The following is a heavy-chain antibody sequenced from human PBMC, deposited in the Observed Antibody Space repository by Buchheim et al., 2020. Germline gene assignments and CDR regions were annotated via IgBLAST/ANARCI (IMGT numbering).Heavy chain of an antibody. CDR2: ISYDGGIK. V-gene: IGHV3-30*18. J-gene: IGHJ6*02. CDR1: GFTFSSYG. CDR3: AKDTIRIRSAYYSDYYYYNGMDV. D-gene: IGHD3-3*01. Sequence: QVQLVESGGGVVQPGRSLRLSCAASGFTFSSYGMHWVRQAPGKGREWVAVISYDGGIKYYADSVKGGISISRDNSKNTLFLKMNSLRAEDSAVYYCAKDTIRIRSAYYSDYYYYNGMDVWGQGTT.